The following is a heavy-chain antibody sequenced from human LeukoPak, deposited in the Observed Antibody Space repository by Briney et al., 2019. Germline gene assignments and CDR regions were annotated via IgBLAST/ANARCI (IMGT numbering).Heavy chain of an antibody. CDR3: AKAPSYSSGWYGVYFDY. D-gene: IGHD6-19*01. Sequence: SGGSLRLSRAASGFTFRNYAMTWVRQAPGKGLEWVSTVSGSGGSTYYADSVKGRFTISRDNSKNTLHLQMNSLRAEDTAVYYCAKAPSYSSGWYGVYFDYWGQGTLVTVSS. CDR2: VSGSGGST. CDR1: GFTFRNYA. J-gene: IGHJ4*02. V-gene: IGHV3-23*01.